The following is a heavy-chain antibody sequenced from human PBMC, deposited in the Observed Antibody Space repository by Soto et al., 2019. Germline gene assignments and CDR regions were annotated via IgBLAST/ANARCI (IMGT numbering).Heavy chain of an antibody. CDR1: GFTFSSYA. Sequence: GGSLRLSCAASGFTFSSYAMSWVRQAPGKGLEWVSAISGSGGSTYYADSVKGRFTISRDNSKNTLYLQMNSLRAEDTAVYYCAKDYSGYAHSTDAFDIWGQGTMVTVSS. CDR2: ISGSGGST. J-gene: IGHJ3*02. D-gene: IGHD5-12*01. CDR3: AKDYSGYAHSTDAFDI. V-gene: IGHV3-23*01.